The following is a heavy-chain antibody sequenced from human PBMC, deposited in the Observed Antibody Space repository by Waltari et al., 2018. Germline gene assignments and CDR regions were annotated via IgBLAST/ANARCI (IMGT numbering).Heavy chain of an antibody. V-gene: IGHV3-7*01. D-gene: IGHD6-19*01. Sequence: VHLVASVGGLVQPGGSLRPSCAASGFTFSSYWMSWGRQAPGKGLECVANIKQDGREKYYVDSVKGRFTISRDNAKNSLYLQMNSLRAEDTAVYYCARVKAVAGSGIDYWGQGTLVTVSS. J-gene: IGHJ4*02. CDR3: ARVKAVAGSGIDY. CDR2: IKQDGREK. CDR1: GFTFSSYW.